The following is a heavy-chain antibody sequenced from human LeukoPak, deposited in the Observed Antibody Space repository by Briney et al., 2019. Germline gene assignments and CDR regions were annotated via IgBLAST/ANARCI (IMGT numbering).Heavy chain of an antibody. J-gene: IGHJ5*02. CDR2: ISSSSSYT. Sequence: GGSLRLSCAASGFTFSDYYMSWIRQAPGKGLEWVSYISSSSSYTNYADSVKGRFTVSRDNAKNSLYLQMNSLRAEDTAVYYCARAYSSGWDNWFDPWGQGTLVTVSS. D-gene: IGHD6-19*01. CDR3: ARAYSSGWDNWFDP. CDR1: GFTFSDYY. V-gene: IGHV3-11*06.